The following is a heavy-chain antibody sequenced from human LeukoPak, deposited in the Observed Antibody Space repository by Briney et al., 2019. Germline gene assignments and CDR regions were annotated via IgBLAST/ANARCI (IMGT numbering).Heavy chain of an antibody. V-gene: IGHV4-34*01. J-gene: IGHJ4*02. CDR1: GGSFSGYY. Sequence: SETLSLTCAVYGGSFSGYYWSWIRQPPGKGLEWIGEINHSGSTNYNPSLKSRVTMSVDTSKNQFSLKLSSVTAADTAVYYCAFSSSGWDYFDYWGQGTLVTVSS. CDR3: AFSSSGWDYFDY. D-gene: IGHD6-19*01. CDR2: INHSGST.